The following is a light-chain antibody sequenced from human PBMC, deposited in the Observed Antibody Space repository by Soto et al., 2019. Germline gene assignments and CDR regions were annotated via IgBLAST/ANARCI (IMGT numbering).Light chain of an antibody. V-gene: IGKV1-5*03. CDR3: QQYGSYSIP. CDR2: KAS. Sequence: DDQMNNSLYTLSVIKRDGVALTDRASQSISSRLAWYQQKPGKAPKLLIYKASSLESGVPSRFSGSGSGTEFTLTISSLQPDDFVTDYCQQYGSYSIPFGGRTKLDIK. J-gene: IGKJ4*01. CDR1: QSISSR.